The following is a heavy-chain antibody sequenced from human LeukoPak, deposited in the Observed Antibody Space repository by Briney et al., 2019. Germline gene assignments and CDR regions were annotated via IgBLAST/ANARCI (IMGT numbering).Heavy chain of an antibody. CDR2: ISGSTGKT. D-gene: IGHD2/OR15-2a*01. CDR1: GFIFSNSA. CDR3: AKGAFRGMDV. V-gene: IGHV3-23*01. J-gene: IGHJ6*02. Sequence: GGSLRLSCAASGFIFSNSAMSWVRQAPGKGLEWVSAISGSTGKTFYADSVKGRFAISGDDSKNTLYLQMNSLRAEDTAVYYCAKGAFRGMDVWGQGTTVTVSS.